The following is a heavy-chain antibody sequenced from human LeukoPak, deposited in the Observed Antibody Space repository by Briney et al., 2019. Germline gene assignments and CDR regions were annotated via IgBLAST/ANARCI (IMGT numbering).Heavy chain of an antibody. CDR3: ARLVKGYYGSGSYSL. D-gene: IGHD3-10*01. CDR2: INHSGST. V-gene: IGHV4-34*01. J-gene: IGHJ4*02. Sequence: SETLSLTCAVYGGSFSGYYWSWIRQPPGKGLEWIGEINHSGSTNYNPSLKSRVTISVDTSKNQFSLKLSSVTAADTAVYYCARLVKGYYGSGSYSLWGQGTLVTVSS. CDR1: GGSFSGYY.